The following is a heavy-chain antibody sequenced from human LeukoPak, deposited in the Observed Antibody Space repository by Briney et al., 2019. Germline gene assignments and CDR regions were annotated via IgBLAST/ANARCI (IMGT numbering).Heavy chain of an antibody. CDR2: ISSSGSTI. V-gene: IGHV3-48*03. J-gene: IGHJ4*02. D-gene: IGHD3-22*01. CDR1: GFTFSSCE. Sequence: GGSLRLSCAASGFTFSSCEMNWVRQAPGKGLEWVSYISSSGSTIYYADSVKGRFTISRDNAKNSLYLQMNSLRAEDTAVYYCARHYYYDSSGYTTPPGYWGQGTLVTVSS. CDR3: ARHYYYDSSGYTTPPGY.